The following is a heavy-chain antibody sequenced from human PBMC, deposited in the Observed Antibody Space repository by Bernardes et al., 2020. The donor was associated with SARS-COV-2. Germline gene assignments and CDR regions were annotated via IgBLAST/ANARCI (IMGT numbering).Heavy chain of an antibody. Sequence: SETLSLTCGVSGDSLSNSFWSWILQSPGRGLEWIGYISYSGSSDYNPSLKSRVTMSVDTSKSQFSLLLRSVTAADTAVDYCAGDRGEVQTLFGVVTGPQYLDFWGQGAMVVGSA. D-gene: IGHD3-3*01. J-gene: IGHJ4*02. CDR3: AGDRGEVQTLFGVVTGPQYLDF. V-gene: IGHV4-59*12. CDR2: ISYSGSS. CDR1: GDSLSNSF.